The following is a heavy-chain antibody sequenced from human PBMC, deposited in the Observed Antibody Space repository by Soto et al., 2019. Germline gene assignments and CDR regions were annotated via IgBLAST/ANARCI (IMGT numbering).Heavy chain of an antibody. CDR2: IITDGSLT. CDR3: ARKRVTATGTLGFDL. V-gene: IGHV3-74*03. J-gene: IGHJ3*01. Sequence: EVQLVESGGGLVQPGGSLRLSCAASGFTFSTYWMHWVRQAPGKGPVWVSRIITDGSLTTYADSVKGRFTISRDNARNTLYLQMNSLRVEDTAVYYCARKRVTATGTLGFDLWGQGTRVTVSS. CDR1: GFTFSTYW. D-gene: IGHD2-21*02.